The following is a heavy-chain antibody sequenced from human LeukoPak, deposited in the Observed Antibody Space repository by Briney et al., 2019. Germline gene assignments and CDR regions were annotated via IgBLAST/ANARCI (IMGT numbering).Heavy chain of an antibody. Sequence: ASVKVSCKASGYTFTSYGISWVRQAPGQGLEWMGWISAYNGNTNYAQKLQGRVTMTTDTSTSTAYMELSSLRSEDTAVYYCATLSSSYSSGWFYHYFDYWGQGTLVTVSS. V-gene: IGHV1-18*01. CDR2: ISAYNGNT. D-gene: IGHD6-19*01. CDR1: GYTFTSYG. J-gene: IGHJ4*02. CDR3: ATLSSSYSSGWFYHYFDY.